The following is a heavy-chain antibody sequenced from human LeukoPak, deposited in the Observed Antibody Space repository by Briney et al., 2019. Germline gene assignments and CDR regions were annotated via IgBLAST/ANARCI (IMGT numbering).Heavy chain of an antibody. CDR3: AKLTAIFGVEDY. D-gene: IGHD3-3*01. CDR2: ISYDGSNK. Sequence: PGGSLRLSCAASGFTFSSYGMHWVRQAPGKGLEWVAVISYDGSNKYYADSVKGRLTISRDNSKNTLYLQMNSLRAEDTAVYYCAKLTAIFGVEDYWGQGTLVTVSS. J-gene: IGHJ4*02. CDR1: GFTFSSYG. V-gene: IGHV3-30*18.